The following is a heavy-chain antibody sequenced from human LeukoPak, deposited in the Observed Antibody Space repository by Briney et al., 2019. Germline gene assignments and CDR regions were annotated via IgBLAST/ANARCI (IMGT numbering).Heavy chain of an antibody. J-gene: IGHJ4*02. CDR3: ARGLVGQYSSGWGDFDY. CDR1: GGSLTYYY. CDR2: IYYSGST. Sequence: PSETLSLTCSVSGGSLTYYYWTWLRQPPGRRPEWIGFIYYSGSTNYNPSLKSRVTISVDTSKNQFSLKLSSVTAADTAVYYCARGLVGQYSSGWGDFDYWGQGTLVTVSS. D-gene: IGHD6-19*01. V-gene: IGHV4-59*01.